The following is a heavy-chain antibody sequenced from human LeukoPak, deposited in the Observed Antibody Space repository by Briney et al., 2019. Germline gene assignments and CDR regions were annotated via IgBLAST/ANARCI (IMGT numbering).Heavy chain of an antibody. J-gene: IGHJ5*02. CDR3: AKSGYSSSWYWFDP. D-gene: IGHD6-13*01. CDR1: GFTFSSYA. CDR2: LSGSGGST. Sequence: PGGSLRLSCAAYGFTFSSYALSWVRQAPGKGLEWVSALSGSGGSTYYADSVKGRFTISRDNSKNTLHLQMNSLRAEDTAVYYCAKSGYSSSWYWFDPWGQGTLVTVSS. V-gene: IGHV3-23*01.